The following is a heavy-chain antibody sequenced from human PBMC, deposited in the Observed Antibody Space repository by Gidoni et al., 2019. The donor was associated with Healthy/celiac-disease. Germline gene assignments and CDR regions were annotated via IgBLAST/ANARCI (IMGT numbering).Heavy chain of an antibody. D-gene: IGHD6-13*01. CDR2: ISSNGGST. V-gene: IGHV3-64D*06. Sequence: EVQLVESGGGLVQPGGSLRLSCSSSGFTFSSYAMHWVRQAPGKGLEYVSAISSNGGSTYYADSVKGRFTISRDNSKNTLYLQMSSLRAEDTAVYYCVKNRYSSSWQRVYFDYWGQGTLVTVSS. J-gene: IGHJ4*02. CDR3: VKNRYSSSWQRVYFDY. CDR1: GFTFSSYA.